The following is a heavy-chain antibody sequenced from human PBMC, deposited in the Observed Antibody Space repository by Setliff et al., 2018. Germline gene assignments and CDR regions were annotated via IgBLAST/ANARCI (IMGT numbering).Heavy chain of an antibody. CDR2: IYYSGST. D-gene: IGHD2-2*01. Sequence: SETLSLTCTVSGGSISSRSYYWGWIRQPPGKGLEWIGSIYYSGSTYYNWSLKSPVTISVDTSKNQFSLKLSSGTAADTAVYYCARYVVVLQTAAHRLNYYYYYMDVWGKGTTVTVSS. CDR3: ARYVVVLQTAAHRLNYYYYYMDV. J-gene: IGHJ6*03. V-gene: IGHV4-39*01. CDR1: GGSISSRSYY.